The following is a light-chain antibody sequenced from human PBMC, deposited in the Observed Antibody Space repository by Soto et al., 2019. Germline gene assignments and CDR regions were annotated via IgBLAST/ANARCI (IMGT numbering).Light chain of an antibody. V-gene: IGKV3-20*01. Sequence: EIVLTQSPGTLSLSPGERATLSCRASQTVTNDYLAWYQQKDGQAPRLLIYDASTRATGIPDRFSGSGSGPEYTLTISRLEPEDFAVYSCQQYGFSPISFGQGTRL. CDR3: QQYGFSPIS. J-gene: IGKJ5*01. CDR1: QTVTNDY. CDR2: DAS.